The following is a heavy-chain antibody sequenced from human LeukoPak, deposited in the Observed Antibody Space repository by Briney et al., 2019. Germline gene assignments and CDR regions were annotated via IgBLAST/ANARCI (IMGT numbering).Heavy chain of an antibody. CDR2: ISYDGSNK. J-gene: IGHJ4*02. CDR3: AKGGGYESAGDY. V-gene: IGHV3-30*18. D-gene: IGHD5-12*01. Sequence: PGGSLRLSCAASGFTFSSYGMHWVRQAPGKGLEWVAVISYDGSNKYYADSVKGRFTISRDNSKNTLYLQMNSLRAVDTAVYYCAKGGGYESAGDYWGQGTLVTVSS. CDR1: GFTFSSYG.